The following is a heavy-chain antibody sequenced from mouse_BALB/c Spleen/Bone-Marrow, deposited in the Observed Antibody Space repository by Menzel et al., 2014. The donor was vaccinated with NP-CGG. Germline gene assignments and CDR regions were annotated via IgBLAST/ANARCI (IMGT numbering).Heavy chain of an antibody. Sequence: VQLQQSGAELVKPGASVKLSCKASGYTFTSYYMYWVKQRPGQGLEWIGEINHSNGYTNFNEKFKSKATLTVDKSSSTAYMQHSSLTSEDSAVNYYTKEGAYWGQGTLVTVSA. V-gene: IGHV1S81*02. J-gene: IGHJ3*01. CDR1: GYTFTSYY. CDR3: TKEGAY. CDR2: INHSNGYT.